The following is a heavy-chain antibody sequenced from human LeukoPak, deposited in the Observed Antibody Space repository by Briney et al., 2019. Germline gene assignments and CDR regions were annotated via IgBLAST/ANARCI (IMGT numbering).Heavy chain of an antibody. J-gene: IGHJ6*03. CDR2: ISGSGGST. Sequence: GGSLRLSCAASGFTFSNYAMNWVRQAPGKGLEWVSAISGSGGSTYYADSVKGRFTISRDNSKNTLYLQMNSLRAEDTAVYYCAKEGDYYDSSGYYYNYYYYMDVWGKGTTVTVSS. V-gene: IGHV3-23*01. D-gene: IGHD3-22*01. CDR3: AKEGDYYDSSGYYYNYYYYMDV. CDR1: GFTFSNYA.